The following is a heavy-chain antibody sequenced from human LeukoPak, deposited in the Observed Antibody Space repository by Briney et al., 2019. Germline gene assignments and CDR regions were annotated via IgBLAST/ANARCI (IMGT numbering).Heavy chain of an antibody. CDR2: VYYEGNT. CDR1: GGSINRSSYD. Sequence: SETLSLTCSVSGGSINRSSYDWGWIRQAPGKGLEWIGRVYYEGNTYYNPDRSLKSRDTVSMDTSRNQFSLKLRSVTAADTAVYYCTKDSGHHRTDCWPQGTLVSVSS. V-gene: IGHV4-39*02. CDR3: TKDSGHHRTDC. D-gene: IGHD1-26*01. J-gene: IGHJ4*02.